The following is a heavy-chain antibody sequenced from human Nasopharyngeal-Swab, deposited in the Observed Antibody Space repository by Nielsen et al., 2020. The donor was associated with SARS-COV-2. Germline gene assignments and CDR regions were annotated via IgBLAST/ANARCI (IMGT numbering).Heavy chain of an antibody. V-gene: IGHV3-23*01. CDR3: AKEVAAAIGEYYFDY. D-gene: IGHD6-13*01. J-gene: IGHJ4*02. CDR2: ISASGGST. Sequence: GESLKISCAASGFTFSSYAMSWVRQAPGKGLEWVSAISASGGSTYYADSVKGRFTISRDNSKNTLYLQMNSLRAEDTAVYYCAKEVAAAIGEYYFDYWGQGTLVTVSS. CDR1: GFTFSSYA.